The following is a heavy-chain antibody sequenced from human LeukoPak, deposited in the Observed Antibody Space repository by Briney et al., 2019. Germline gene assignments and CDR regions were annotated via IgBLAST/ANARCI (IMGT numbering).Heavy chain of an antibody. CDR3: ARYYYDSSGYYHFDY. J-gene: IGHJ4*02. CDR1: GGSISSSSYY. Sequence: LETLSLTCTVSGGSISSSSYYWGWIRQPPGKGLEWIGSIYYSGSTYYNPSLKSRVTISVDTSKNQFSLKLSSVTAADTAVYYCARYYYDSSGYYHFDYWGQGTLVTVSS. CDR2: IYYSGST. V-gene: IGHV4-39*07. D-gene: IGHD3-22*01.